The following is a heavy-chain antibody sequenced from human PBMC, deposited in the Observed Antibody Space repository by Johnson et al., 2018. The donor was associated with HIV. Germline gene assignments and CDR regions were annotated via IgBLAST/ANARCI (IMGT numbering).Heavy chain of an antibody. Sequence: VQLVESGGGLVKPGGSLRLSCAASGFTFSNFAMHWVRQAPGKGLEWVAVIWYDGSNKYYADSVKGRFTISRDNSKNTLYLQMNSLRAEDTAVYYCAKGGSSDAFDIWGQGTMVTVSS. CDR1: GFTFSNFA. D-gene: IGHD6-6*01. CDR2: IWYDGSNK. CDR3: AKGGSSDAFDI. V-gene: IGHV3-33*06. J-gene: IGHJ3*02.